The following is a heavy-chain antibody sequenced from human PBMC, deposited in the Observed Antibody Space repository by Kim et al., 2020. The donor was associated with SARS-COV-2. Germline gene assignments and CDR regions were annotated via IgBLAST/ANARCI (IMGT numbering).Heavy chain of an antibody. D-gene: IGHD3-10*01. CDR2: IYYSGST. CDR3: ASDGLLWFGELLGGFDP. V-gene: IGHV4-39*07. J-gene: IGHJ5*02. Sequence: SETLSLTCTVSGGSISSSSYYWGWIRQPPGKGLEWIGSIYYSGSTYYNPSLKSRVTISVDTSKNQFSLKLSSVTAADTAVYYCASDGLLWFGELLGGFDPWGQGTLVTVSS. CDR1: GGSISSSSYY.